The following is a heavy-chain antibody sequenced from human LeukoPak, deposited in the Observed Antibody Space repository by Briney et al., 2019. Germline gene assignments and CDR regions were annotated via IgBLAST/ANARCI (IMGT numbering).Heavy chain of an antibody. CDR2: ISCDGSNK. CDR1: GFTFSSYG. Sequence: PGRSLRLSCAASGFTFSSYGMHWVRQAPGKGLEWVAVISCDGSNKYYADSVKGRFTISRDNSKNTLYLQMNSLRAEDTAVYYCAKGSYQLRGDYWGQGTLVTVSS. J-gene: IGHJ4*02. V-gene: IGHV3-30*18. D-gene: IGHD2-2*01. CDR3: AKGSYQLRGDY.